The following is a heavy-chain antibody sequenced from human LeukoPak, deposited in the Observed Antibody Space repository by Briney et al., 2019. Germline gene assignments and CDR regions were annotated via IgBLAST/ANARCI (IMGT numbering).Heavy chain of an antibody. D-gene: IGHD2-8*01. CDR2: IYSGGST. J-gene: IGHJ4*02. V-gene: IGHV3-53*01. CDR1: GFTFSSNY. CDR3: ARDDEYAIPDY. Sequence: GGSLRLSCAASGFTFSSNYMSWVRQAPGKGLEWVSVIYSGGSTYYADSVKGRFTISRDNSKNTLYLQMNSLRAEDTAVYYCARDDEYAIPDYWGQGTLVTVSS.